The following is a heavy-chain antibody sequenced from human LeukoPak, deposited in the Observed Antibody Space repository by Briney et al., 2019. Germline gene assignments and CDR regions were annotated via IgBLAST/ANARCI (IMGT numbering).Heavy chain of an antibody. CDR1: GGSISSSTYY. Sequence: SETLSLTCTVSGGSISSSTYYWGWIRQPPGKGLEWIGSIYYSGTTYYNPSLKSRVTISLDTSKSQFSLKLRSVTAADTAVYYCARDQYYYDSEAGYFDYWGQGTLVTVSS. J-gene: IGHJ4*02. D-gene: IGHD3-22*01. CDR3: ARDQYYYDSEAGYFDY. V-gene: IGHV4-39*07. CDR2: IYYSGTT.